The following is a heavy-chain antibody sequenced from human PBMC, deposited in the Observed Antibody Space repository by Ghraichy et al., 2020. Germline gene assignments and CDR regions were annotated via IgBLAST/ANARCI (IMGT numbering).Heavy chain of an antibody. CDR3: ARTECIGNTCGVSFDY. CDR2: TYYRSMWYF. CDR1: GDSVSSNGAC. J-gene: IGHJ4*01. Sequence: SQTLSLTCAISGDSVSSNGACWSWIRQSPSRGLEWLGRTYYRSMWYFDYQVSVRSRITINPDTAKNKFTLQLNSVTPEDTAVYYCARTECIGNTCGVSFDYWGHGILVTVSS. D-gene: IGHD2/OR15-2a*01. V-gene: IGHV6-1*01.